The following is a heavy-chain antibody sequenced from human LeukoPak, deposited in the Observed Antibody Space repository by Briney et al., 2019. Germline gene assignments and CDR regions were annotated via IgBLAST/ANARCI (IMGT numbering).Heavy chain of an antibody. CDR1: GFTFSSYE. Sequence: PGGSLRLSCAASGFTFSSYEMNWVRQAPGKGLEWISFISGSGRTIYYADSVMGRFTISRDNAKNSLYLQMNSPRAEDTAVYYCARVDGTVVRGLTLTPFYYWGQGALVSVSS. D-gene: IGHD3-10*01. J-gene: IGHJ4*02. CDR3: ARVDGTVVRGLTLTPFYY. CDR2: ISGSGRTI. V-gene: IGHV3-48*03.